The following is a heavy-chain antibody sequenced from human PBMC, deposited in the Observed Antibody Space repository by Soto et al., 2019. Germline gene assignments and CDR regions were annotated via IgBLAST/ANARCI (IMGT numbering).Heavy chain of an antibody. CDR3: ARFVYYYGMDV. CDR2: VNPNSGGT. J-gene: IGHJ6*02. CDR1: GYTFTGYY. D-gene: IGHD3-10*01. Sequence: ASVKVSCKASGYTFTGYYMHWVRQAPGQGLEWMGWVNPNSGGTNYAQKFQDWVTMTRDTSISTAYMELSRLRSDDTAVYYCARFVYYYGMDVWGQGTTVTVSS. V-gene: IGHV1-2*04.